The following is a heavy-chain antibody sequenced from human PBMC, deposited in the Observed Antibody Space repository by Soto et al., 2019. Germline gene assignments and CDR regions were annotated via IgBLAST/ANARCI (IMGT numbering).Heavy chain of an antibody. CDR2: ISAYNGNT. Sequence: SVKVSCKASGYTFTSYGISWVRQAPGQGLEWMGWISAYNGNTNYAQKLQGRVTMTTDTSTSTAYMELRSLRSDDTAVYYCARDSLGYCSSTSCYSHKYYYYYGMDVWGQGTTVTVSS. D-gene: IGHD2-2*01. V-gene: IGHV1-18*04. J-gene: IGHJ6*02. CDR3: ARDSLGYCSSTSCYSHKYYYYYGMDV. CDR1: GYTFTSYG.